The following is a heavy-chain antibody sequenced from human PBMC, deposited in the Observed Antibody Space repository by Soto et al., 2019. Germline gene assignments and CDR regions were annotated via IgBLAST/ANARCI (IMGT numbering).Heavy chain of an antibody. V-gene: IGHV3-74*01. Sequence: EVQLVESGGGLVQPGGSLRLSCAASGFTFSSYWMHWVRQAPGKGLVWVSRINSDGSSTSYADSVKGRFTISRDNAKNTLYLQMNSLRAEDTAVYYCARVTVTTTLAPIDYYYMGVWGKGTTVTVSS. CDR3: ARVTVTTTLAPIDYYYMGV. CDR1: GFTFSSYW. CDR2: INSDGSST. D-gene: IGHD4-4*01. J-gene: IGHJ6*03.